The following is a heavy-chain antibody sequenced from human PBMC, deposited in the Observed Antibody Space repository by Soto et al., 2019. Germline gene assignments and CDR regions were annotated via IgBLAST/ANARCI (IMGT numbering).Heavy chain of an antibody. J-gene: IGHJ4*02. V-gene: IGHV3-23*01. Sequence: EVQLLESGGGLVQPGGSLRLSCAASGFTFSSYAMSWVRQAPGKGLEWVSAISGSGGSTYYADSVKGRFTISGDNSKNTLYLQMNSLRAEDTAVYYCAKDGGDYYDSSGYFPQGFDYWGQGTLVTVSS. CDR3: AKDGGDYYDSSGYFPQGFDY. CDR1: GFTFSSYA. D-gene: IGHD3-22*01. CDR2: ISGSGGST.